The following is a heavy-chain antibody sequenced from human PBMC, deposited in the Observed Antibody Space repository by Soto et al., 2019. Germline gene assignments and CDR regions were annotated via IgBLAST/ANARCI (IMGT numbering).Heavy chain of an antibody. V-gene: IGHV4-34*01. CDR1: GGSFSGYY. Sequence: SETLSLTCAVYGGSFSGYYWSWIRQPPGKGLEWIGEINHSGSTNYNPSLKSRVTISVDTSKNQFSLKLSSVTAADTAVYYCAKDPMTPRVKRVGANWFDPWGQGTLVTVSS. CDR2: INHSGST. J-gene: IGHJ5*02. D-gene: IGHD3-16*01. CDR3: AKDPMTPRVKRVGANWFDP.